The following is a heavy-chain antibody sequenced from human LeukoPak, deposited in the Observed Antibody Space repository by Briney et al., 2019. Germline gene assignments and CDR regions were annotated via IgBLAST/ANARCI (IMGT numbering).Heavy chain of an antibody. Sequence: ASVKVFCKASGASFTNYYIHWVRQAPGQGFEWVGLIYPAGGWTNYAQKFQGRVTMTTDTSTSTVYMELSSLRSEDTAVYYCARDMPHNCFDPWGQGTLVTVSP. V-gene: IGHV1-46*01. CDR3: ARDMPHNCFDP. J-gene: IGHJ5*02. CDR1: GASFTNYY. CDR2: IYPAGGWT. D-gene: IGHD2-2*01.